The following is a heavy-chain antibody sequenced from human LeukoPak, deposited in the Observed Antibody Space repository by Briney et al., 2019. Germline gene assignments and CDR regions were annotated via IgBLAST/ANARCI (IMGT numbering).Heavy chain of an antibody. CDR1: GFTVSSNY. CDR3: AREGYYYDSSGRFDY. CDR2: IYSGGST. V-gene: IGHV3-53*01. J-gene: IGHJ4*02. Sequence: PGGSLRLSCAASGFTVSSNYASWVRQAPGKGLEWVSVIYSGGSTYYADSVKGRFTISRDNSKNTLYLQMNSLRAEDTAVYYCAREGYYYDSSGRFDYWGPGTLVTVSS. D-gene: IGHD3-22*01.